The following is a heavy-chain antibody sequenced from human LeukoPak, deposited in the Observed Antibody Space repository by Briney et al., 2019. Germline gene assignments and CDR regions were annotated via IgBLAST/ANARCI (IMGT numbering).Heavy chain of an antibody. CDR1: GFTFSRYS. V-gene: IGHV3-48*01. D-gene: IGHD3-10*01. CDR3: ARGVYYGSGSPWFDS. CDR2: IDDDSRPI. Sequence: GGSLRLSCAASGFTFSRYSLNWVRQAPGKGLEWLSYIDDDSRPIYYADSARGRFTISRDNAKNSLFLQMSSLRSDDTAVYYCARGVYYGSGSPWFDSWGQGTLVTVSS. J-gene: IGHJ5*01.